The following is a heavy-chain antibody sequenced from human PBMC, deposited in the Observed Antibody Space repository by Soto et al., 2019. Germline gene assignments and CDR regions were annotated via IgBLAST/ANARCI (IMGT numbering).Heavy chain of an antibody. J-gene: IGHJ5*02. CDR3: ARERGSMGFDP. V-gene: IGHV4-30-2*01. CDR1: GGSISSGGYS. CDR2: IYHSGST. D-gene: IGHD2-21*01. Sequence: QLQLQESGSGLVKPSQTLSLTCAVSGGSISSGGYSWSWIRQPPGKGLEWIGYIYHSGSTYYNPSREGRVTISVDRAKNQFALKLSSVTAADTAVYYCARERGSMGFDPWGQGTLVTVSS.